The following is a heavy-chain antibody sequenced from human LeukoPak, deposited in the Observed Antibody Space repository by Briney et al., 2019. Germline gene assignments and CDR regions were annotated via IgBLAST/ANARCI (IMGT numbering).Heavy chain of an antibody. Sequence: ASVKVACKTSGYTFTNHGMHWVRQAPRQSLEWMGWINTGNGNTKSSQKFQDRVTLTRDTSASTAYMELNSPSSEDTAVYFCARVPLHDASGRYYPHWGQGTLVTVSS. CDR2: INTGNGNT. CDR1: GYTFTNHG. V-gene: IGHV1-3*04. D-gene: IGHD1-26*01. J-gene: IGHJ1*01. CDR3: ARVPLHDASGRYYPH.